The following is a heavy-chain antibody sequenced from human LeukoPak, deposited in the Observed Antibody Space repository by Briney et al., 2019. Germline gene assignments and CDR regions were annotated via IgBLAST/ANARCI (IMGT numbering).Heavy chain of an antibody. CDR3: ARANGIAAAGIFDY. CDR2: ISGSSTDT. D-gene: IGHD6-13*01. CDR1: GFTFSDHY. J-gene: IGHJ4*02. Sequence: GGSLRLSCAASGFTFSDHYMDWVRQAPGKGLEWVSYISGSSTDTNHADSVKGRFTISRDNAENSLYLQMNSLRAEDTAIYYCARANGIAAAGIFDYWGQGSLVTVSS. V-gene: IGHV3-11*05.